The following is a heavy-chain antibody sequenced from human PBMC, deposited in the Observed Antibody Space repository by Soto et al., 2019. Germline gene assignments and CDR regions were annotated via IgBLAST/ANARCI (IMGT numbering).Heavy chain of an antibody. D-gene: IGHD3-22*01. V-gene: IGHV1-69*06. CDR1: GGTFSSYA. CDR2: IIPIFGTA. Sequence: SVKFSCKASGGTFSSYAISWVRQAPGQGLEWMGGIIPIFGTANYAQKFQGRVTITADKSTSTAYMELSSLRSEDTAVYYCARDRAPGYDSSGYYPLLAPDYWGQGTLVTVSS. J-gene: IGHJ4*02. CDR3: ARDRAPGYDSSGYYPLLAPDY.